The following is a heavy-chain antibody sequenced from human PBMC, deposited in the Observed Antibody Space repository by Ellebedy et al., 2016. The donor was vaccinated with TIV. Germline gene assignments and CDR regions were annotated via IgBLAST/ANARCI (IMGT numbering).Heavy chain of an antibody. Sequence: SQTLSLTSAISGDSVSSNTAAWHWIRQSPSRGLQWLGRTYHRSTWRYGYALSLRGRITVSPDASNNQFSLHLSSVTPEDTAMYYCARDPGYGNAFDIWGHGTPVTVSS. V-gene: IGHV6-1*01. D-gene: IGHD5-12*01. J-gene: IGHJ3*02. CDR3: ARDPGYGNAFDI. CDR1: GDSVSSNTAA. CDR2: TYHRSTWRY.